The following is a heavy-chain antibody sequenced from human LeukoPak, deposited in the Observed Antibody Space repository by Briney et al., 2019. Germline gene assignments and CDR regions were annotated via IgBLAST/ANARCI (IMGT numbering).Heavy chain of an antibody. Sequence: EASVKVSCKASGYTFTGYYMHWVRQAPGQGLEWMGWINPNSGGTNYAQKFQGRVTMTRDTSISTAYMKLSRLRSDDTAVYYCAREPAPISGWFESYYFDYWGQGTLVTVSS. CDR1: GYTFTGYY. D-gene: IGHD3-10*01. CDR3: AREPAPISGWFESYYFDY. CDR2: INPNSGGT. J-gene: IGHJ4*02. V-gene: IGHV1-2*02.